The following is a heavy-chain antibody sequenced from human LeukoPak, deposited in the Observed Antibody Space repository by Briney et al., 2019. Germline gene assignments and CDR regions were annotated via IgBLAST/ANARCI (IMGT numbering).Heavy chain of an antibody. CDR2: IYYSGST. V-gene: IGHV4-59*08. Sequence: KPSETLSLTCTVSGGSISSYYWSWIRQPPGKGLEWIGYIYYSGSTNYNPSLKSRVTISVDTSKNQFSLKLSSVTAADTAVYYCARQARITMVRGVIIGHWFDPWGQGTLVTVSS. CDR1: GGSISSYY. CDR3: ARQARITMVRGVIIGHWFDP. J-gene: IGHJ5*02. D-gene: IGHD3-10*01.